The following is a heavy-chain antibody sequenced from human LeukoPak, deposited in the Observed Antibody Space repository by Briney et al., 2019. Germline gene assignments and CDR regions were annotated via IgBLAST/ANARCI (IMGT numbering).Heavy chain of an antibody. V-gene: IGHV3-23*01. CDR3: ATYGSGSYYNNWFDP. CDR1: GLTFSSYA. J-gene: IGHJ5*02. Sequence: PGGSLRLSCAASGLTFSSYAMSWVRQAPGKGLEWVSAISGSGGSTYYADSVKGRFTISRDNSKNTLYLQMNSLRAEDTAVYYCATYGSGSYYNNWFDPWGQGTLVTVSS. CDR2: ISGSGGST. D-gene: IGHD3-10*01.